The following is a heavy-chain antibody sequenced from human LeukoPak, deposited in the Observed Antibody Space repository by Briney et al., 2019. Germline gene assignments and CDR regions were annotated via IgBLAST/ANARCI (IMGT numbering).Heavy chain of an antibody. V-gene: IGHV1-2*02. CDR2: INPNSGGT. CDR3: ARYGHSPFFDY. J-gene: IGHJ4*02. CDR1: GYTFTGNY. Sequence: ASVKVSCKASGYTFTGNYIHWVRQAPGQGLEWMGWINPNSGGTNYVQKFQGRVTMTRDTSISTAYMELSSLRSDDTAVYFCARYGHSPFFDYWGQGTLVIVSS. D-gene: IGHD4-17*01.